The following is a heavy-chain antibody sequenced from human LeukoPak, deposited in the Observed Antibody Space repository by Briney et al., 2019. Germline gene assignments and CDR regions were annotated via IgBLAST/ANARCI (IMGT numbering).Heavy chain of an antibody. CDR1: GYSFTSYW. V-gene: IGHV5-51*01. CDR2: IYPGDSDT. CDR3: ARPNYYDSSGYYYDEY. J-gene: IGHJ4*02. Sequence: GGSLQISCQGSGYSFTSYWIGWVRQVPGKGLEWMGIIYPGDSDTRYSPSFQGQVTISADKSISTAYLQWSSLKASDTAMYYCARPNYYDSSGYYYDEYWGQGTLVTVSS. D-gene: IGHD3-22*01.